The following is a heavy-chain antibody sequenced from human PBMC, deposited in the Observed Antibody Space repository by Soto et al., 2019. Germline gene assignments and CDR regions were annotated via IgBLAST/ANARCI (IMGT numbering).Heavy chain of an antibody. Sequence: SETLSLTCTVSGGSISSYYWSWIRQPPGKGLEWIGYIYYSGSTNYNPSLKSRVTISVDTSKNQFSLKLSSVTAADTAVYYCASAYYDSSGYYGYDAFDIWGQGTMVTVS. J-gene: IGHJ3*02. CDR1: GGSISSYY. CDR3: ASAYYDSSGYYGYDAFDI. V-gene: IGHV4-59*01. CDR2: IYYSGST. D-gene: IGHD3-22*01.